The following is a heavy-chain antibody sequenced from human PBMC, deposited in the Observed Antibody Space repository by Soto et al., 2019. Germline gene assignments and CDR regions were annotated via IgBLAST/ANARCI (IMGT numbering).Heavy chain of an antibody. CDR1: GFTFSRYG. D-gene: IGHD1-20*01. CDR3: AILSITGTIFDY. CDR2: ISYDGSNK. Sequence: QVQLVESGGGVVQPGRSLRLSCAASGFTFSRYGMHWVRQAPGRGLEWVAVISYDGSNKYYADSVKGRFTISRDNSKNTLYLQMNSQRAEDTAVYYCAILSITGTIFDYWGQGTLVTVSS. V-gene: IGHV3-30*03. J-gene: IGHJ4*02.